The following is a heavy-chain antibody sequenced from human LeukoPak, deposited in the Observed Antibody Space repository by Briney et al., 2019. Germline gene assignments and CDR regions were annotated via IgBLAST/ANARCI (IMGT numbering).Heavy chain of an antibody. CDR3: ARRPSYYDFWSGYFGSAFDI. Sequence: SETLSLTCAVYGGSFSGYYWSWIRQPPGKGLEWTGEINHSGSTNYNPSLKSRVTISVDTSKNQFSLKLSSVTAADTAVYYCARRPSYYDFWSGYFGSAFDIWGQGTMVTVSS. CDR1: GGSFSGYY. D-gene: IGHD3-3*01. V-gene: IGHV4-34*01. CDR2: INHSGST. J-gene: IGHJ3*02.